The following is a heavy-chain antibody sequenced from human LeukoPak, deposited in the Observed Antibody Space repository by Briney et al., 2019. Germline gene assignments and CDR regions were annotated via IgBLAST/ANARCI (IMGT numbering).Heavy chain of an antibody. CDR2: FGGSGGTI. V-gene: IGHV3-23*01. Sequence: GGSLRLSCAASGFTFSTYAMSWVRQAPGKGLEWVSHFGGSGGTIFYADSVKGRLTISRDNSKNTLYLQINSLRADDTALYYCARSDCGGDCHLLDYWGQGTLVTVSS. CDR3: ARSDCGGDCHLLDY. J-gene: IGHJ4*02. D-gene: IGHD2-21*02. CDR1: GFTFSTYA.